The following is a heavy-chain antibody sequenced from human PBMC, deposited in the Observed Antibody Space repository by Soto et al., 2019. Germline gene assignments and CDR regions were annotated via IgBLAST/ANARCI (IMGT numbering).Heavy chain of an antibody. CDR3: AKALYYYDSSGPGSMDV. CDR2: ISWDGGST. CDR1: GFTIDDYT. Sequence: EVQLVESGGVVVQPGGSLRLSCAASGFTIDDYTMHWVRQAPGKGLEWVSLISWDGGSTYYADSVKGRFTISRDNSKNSLYLQMNSLRTEDTALYYCAKALYYYDSSGPGSMDVWGQGTTVTVSS. J-gene: IGHJ6*02. D-gene: IGHD3-22*01. V-gene: IGHV3-43*01.